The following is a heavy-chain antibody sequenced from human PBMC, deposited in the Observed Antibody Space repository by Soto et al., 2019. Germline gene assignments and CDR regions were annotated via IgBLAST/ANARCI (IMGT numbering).Heavy chain of an antibody. CDR2: ICYSGST. CDR1: GGSISSGDYY. D-gene: IGHD1-1*01. J-gene: IGHJ3*02. CDR3: ARGDTGGAFDI. Sequence: TLSLTCTFSGGSISSGDYYWSWIRQPPGKGLEWIGYICYSGSTYYNPSLKSRVTISVDTSKNQFSLKLSSVTAADTAVYYCARGDTGGAFDIWGQGTMVTVSS. V-gene: IGHV4-30-4*01.